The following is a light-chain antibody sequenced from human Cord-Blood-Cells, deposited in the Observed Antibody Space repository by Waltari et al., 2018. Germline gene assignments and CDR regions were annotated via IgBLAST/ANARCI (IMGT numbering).Light chain of an antibody. CDR3: CSYAGSSTYV. Sequence: QSALTPPPSVSGSPGQSSTIPCTCTSSTFGSYNLVSWYQQHPGKAPKLMIYEGSKRPSGVSNRFSGSKSGNTASLTISGLQAEDEADYYCCSYAGSSTYVFGTGTKVTVL. V-gene: IGLV2-23*01. J-gene: IGLJ1*01. CDR2: EGS. CDR1: SSTFGSYNL.